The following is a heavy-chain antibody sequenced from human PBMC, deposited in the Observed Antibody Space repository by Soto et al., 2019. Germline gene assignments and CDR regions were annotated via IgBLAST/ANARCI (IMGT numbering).Heavy chain of an antibody. D-gene: IGHD1-26*01. CDR3: AKGGSGSFLVDY. V-gene: IGHV3-23*01. J-gene: IGHJ4*02. Sequence: GSLRLSCAASGFTFSSYAMSWVRQAPGKGLEWVSAISGSGGSTYYADSVKGRFTISRDNSKNTLYLQMNSLRAEDTAVYYCAKGGSGSFLVDYWGQGTLVTVSS. CDR1: GFTFSSYA. CDR2: ISGSGGST.